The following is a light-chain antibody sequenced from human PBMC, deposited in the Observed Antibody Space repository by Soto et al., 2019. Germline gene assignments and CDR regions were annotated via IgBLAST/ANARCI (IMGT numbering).Light chain of an antibody. CDR3: QHRSSWPIT. Sequence: EIVLTQSPGTLSLSPGERATLSCRASQSVSSSYLAWYQQKPGQAPRLLIYGASSRATGIPDRFSGSGSGTDFTLTISSLEPEDFAVYYCQHRSSWPITFGQGTRLEIK. CDR1: QSVSSSY. J-gene: IGKJ5*01. V-gene: IGKV3D-20*02. CDR2: GAS.